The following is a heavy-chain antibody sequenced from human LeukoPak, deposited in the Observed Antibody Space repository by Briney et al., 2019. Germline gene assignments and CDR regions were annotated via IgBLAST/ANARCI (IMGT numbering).Heavy chain of an antibody. CDR1: GGSFSGYY. D-gene: IGHD2-21*01. Sequence: PSETLSLTCAVYGGSFSGYYWSWIRQPPGKGLEWIGEINHSGSTNYNPSLKSRVTILVDTSKNQFSLKLSSVTAADTDVYYCARLYCGGDCYDYFDCWGQGTLVTVSS. CDR3: ARLYCGGDCYDYFDC. CDR2: INHSGST. J-gene: IGHJ4*02. V-gene: IGHV4-34*01.